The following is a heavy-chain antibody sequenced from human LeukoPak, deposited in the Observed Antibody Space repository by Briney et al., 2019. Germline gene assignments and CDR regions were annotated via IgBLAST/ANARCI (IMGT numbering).Heavy chain of an antibody. J-gene: IGHJ3*02. V-gene: IGHV3-23*01. Sequence: PGGSLRLSCAASGFTFSSYSMSWVRQAPGKGLEWVSRINGSGGSTYYADSVKGRFTISRDNAKNTLYLQMNRLIAEDTAVYYCGRVRSSITIFEDGFYIWGQGTMVT. CDR3: GRVRSSITIFEDGFYI. CDR1: GFTFSSYS. D-gene: IGHD3-3*01. CDR2: INGSGGST.